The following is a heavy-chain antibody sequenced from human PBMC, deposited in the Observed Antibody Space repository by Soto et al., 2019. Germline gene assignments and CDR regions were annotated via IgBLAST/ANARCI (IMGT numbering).Heavy chain of an antibody. CDR2: IYYSGSS. Sequence: QLQLQESGPGLVKPSETLSLTCTVSGGSISSSSYYWGWIRQPPGKGLEWLGGIYYSGSSYYNPSLKRRVTLSVDTSKNPFSLKLSSVTAADTAVYYCARQLWLGSFDYWGQGTLVTVSS. D-gene: IGHD6-19*01. CDR3: ARQLWLGSFDY. V-gene: IGHV4-39*01. CDR1: GGSISSSSYY. J-gene: IGHJ4*02.